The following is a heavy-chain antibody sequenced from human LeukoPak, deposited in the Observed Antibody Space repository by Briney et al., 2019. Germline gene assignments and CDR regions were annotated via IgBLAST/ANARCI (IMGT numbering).Heavy chain of an antibody. CDR2: INHSGST. CDR1: GGSFSGYY. V-gene: IGHV4-34*01. CDR3: ARGLRLGYCSGGSCYYWFDP. Sequence: PSEILSLTCAVYGGSFSGYYWSWIRQPPGKGLEWIGEINHSGSTNYNLSLKSRVTISADTSKNQFSLNLRSVIAADTAVYYCARGLRLGYCSGGSCYYWFDPWGQGTRVTVSS. D-gene: IGHD2-15*01. J-gene: IGHJ5*02.